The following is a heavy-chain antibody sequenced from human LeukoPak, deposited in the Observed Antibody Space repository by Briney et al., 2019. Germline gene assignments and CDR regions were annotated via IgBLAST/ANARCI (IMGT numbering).Heavy chain of an antibody. D-gene: IGHD1-20*01. CDR2: IYHSGST. Sequence: PSETLSLTCTVSGYSISSGYYWGWIRELPGKGLEWIGSIYHSGSTYYNPSLKSRVTISVDTSKNQFSLKLSSVTAADTAVYYCASLNGISDYWGQGTLVTVSS. CDR3: ASLNGISDY. V-gene: IGHV4-38-2*02. J-gene: IGHJ4*02. CDR1: GYSISSGYY.